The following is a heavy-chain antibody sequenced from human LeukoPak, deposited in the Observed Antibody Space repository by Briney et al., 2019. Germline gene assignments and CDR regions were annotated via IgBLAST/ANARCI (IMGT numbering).Heavy chain of an antibody. J-gene: IGHJ4*02. CDR1: GFAFSVYW. Sequence: PGGSLRLSCEASGFAFSVYWMSWVRQAPGKGLEWVAHIRQDGSERHYVDSVKDRFTISRDNAKNSLDLQMDSLRAEDTALYYCARDWGSTGYDLYDSWGQGTLVTVSS. CDR2: IRQDGSER. V-gene: IGHV3-7*01. D-gene: IGHD5-12*01. CDR3: ARDWGSTGYDLYDS.